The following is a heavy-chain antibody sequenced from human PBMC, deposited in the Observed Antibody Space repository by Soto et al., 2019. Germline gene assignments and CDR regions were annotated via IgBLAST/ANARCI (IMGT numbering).Heavy chain of an antibody. J-gene: IGHJ4*02. Sequence: ASETLSLTCTVSGGSISSGGYYWSWIRQPPGKGLEWIGYIYYSGSTYYNPSLKSRVTISVDTSKNQFSLKLSSVTAADTAVYYCAGVGGFGATTIDYWGQGTLVTVSS. CDR2: IYYSGST. CDR3: AGVGGFGATTIDY. D-gene: IGHD3-10*01. CDR1: GGSISSGGYY. V-gene: IGHV4-30-4*01.